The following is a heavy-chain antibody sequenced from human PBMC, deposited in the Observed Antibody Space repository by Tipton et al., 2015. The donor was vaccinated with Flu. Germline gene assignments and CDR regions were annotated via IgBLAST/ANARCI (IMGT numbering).Heavy chain of an antibody. Sequence: TLSLTCTVSGGSISGYYWSWIRQPPGKGLEWIAYIYYSGSTNYNPSLKSRVTISVDMSKNQFSLKLNSVTAADTAVYYCATKFANWGVWEPRDYWGQGTLVTVSS. CDR2: IYYSGST. J-gene: IGHJ4*02. D-gene: IGHD7-27*01. V-gene: IGHV4-59*01. CDR1: GGSISGYY. CDR3: ATKFANWGVWEPRDY.